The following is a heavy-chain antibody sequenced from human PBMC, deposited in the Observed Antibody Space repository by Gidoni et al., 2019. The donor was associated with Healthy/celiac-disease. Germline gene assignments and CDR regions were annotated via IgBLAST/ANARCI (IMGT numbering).Heavy chain of an antibody. CDR2: IYSSGST. CDR3: ARGKYYYGQD. V-gene: IGHV4-61*02. J-gene: IGHJ4*02. D-gene: IGHD3-10*01. Sequence: QVQLQESGPGLVKPSQTLSLTCTVSGGSISSGSYYWSWIRQPAGKGLEWIGRIYSSGSTNYNPSLKSRVTMSVDTSKNQFSLKLSSVTAADTAVYYCARGKYYYGQDWGQGTLVTVSS. CDR1: GGSISSGSYY.